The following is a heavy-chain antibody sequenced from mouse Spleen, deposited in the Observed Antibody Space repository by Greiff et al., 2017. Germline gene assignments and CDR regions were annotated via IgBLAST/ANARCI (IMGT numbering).Heavy chain of an antibody. D-gene: IGHD1-1*01. Sequence: VQLQQPGAELVRPGSSVKLSCKASGYTFTSYWMDWVKQRPGQGLEWIGNIYPSDSETHYNQKFKDKATLTVNKSSSTAYMELRSLTSEDSAVYYCAREIITTVVAPMDYWGQGTSVTVSS. CDR2: IYPSDSET. V-gene: IGHV1-61*01. CDR1: GYTFTSYW. J-gene: IGHJ4*01. CDR3: AREIITTVVAPMDY.